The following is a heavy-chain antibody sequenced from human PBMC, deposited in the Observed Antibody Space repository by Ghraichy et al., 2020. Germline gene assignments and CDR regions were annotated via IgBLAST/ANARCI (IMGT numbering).Heavy chain of an antibody. CDR1: GGSISGYY. V-gene: IGHV4-59*01. J-gene: IGHJ4*02. CDR3: SRDSSYALDY. D-gene: IGHD2-2*01. Sequence: SETLSLTCTVSGGSISGYYWSWIRQPPGKGLEWIAYIYYSGTITYNPSLKSRVTMSVDTSKNQFSLKLSSVTAADTAVYYCSRDSSYALDYWGRGTLVIVSS. CDR2: IYYSGTI.